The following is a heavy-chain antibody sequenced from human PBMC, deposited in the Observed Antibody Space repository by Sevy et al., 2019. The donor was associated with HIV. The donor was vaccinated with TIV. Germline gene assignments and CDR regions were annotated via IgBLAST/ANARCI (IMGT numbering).Heavy chain of an antibody. CDR3: ARVYSYGKNDAFDI. CDR2: IYSGGST. CDR1: GFTVSSNY. J-gene: IGHJ3*02. Sequence: GGSLRLSCAASGFTVSSNYMSWVRQAPGKGLEWVSVIYSGGSTYYADSVKGRFTISRDNSKNTLYLQMNSLRAEDTAVYYCARVYSYGKNDAFDIWGQGTMFTVSS. V-gene: IGHV3-53*01. D-gene: IGHD5-18*01.